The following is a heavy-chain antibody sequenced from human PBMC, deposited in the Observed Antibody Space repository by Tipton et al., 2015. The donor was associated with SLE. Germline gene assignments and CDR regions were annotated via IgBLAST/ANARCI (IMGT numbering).Heavy chain of an antibody. J-gene: IGHJ4*02. V-gene: IGHV4-39*01. CDR2: IYYSGST. Sequence: TLSLTCTVSGGSISSSSYYWGWIRQPPGKGLEWIGSIYYSGSTYYNPSLKSRVTISVDTPKNQFSLKLSSVTAADTAVYYCARHTDYGGNSDSFDYWGQGTLVPVSS. CDR1: GGSISSSSYY. CDR3: ARHTDYGGNSDSFDY. D-gene: IGHD4-23*01.